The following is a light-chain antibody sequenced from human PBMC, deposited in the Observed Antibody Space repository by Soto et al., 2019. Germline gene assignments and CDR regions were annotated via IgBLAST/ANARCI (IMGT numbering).Light chain of an antibody. CDR2: EVS. CDR1: SSDVGCYNY. Sequence: QSVLTQPASVSGSPGQSITISCTGTSSDVGCYNYVSWYQQHPGKAPKLMIYEVSHRPSGVSNRFSGSKSGNTASLTISGRQAEDEADYYCSSYATCSTRVFGGGTKVTVL. V-gene: IGLV2-14*01. CDR3: SSYATCSTRV. J-gene: IGLJ3*02.